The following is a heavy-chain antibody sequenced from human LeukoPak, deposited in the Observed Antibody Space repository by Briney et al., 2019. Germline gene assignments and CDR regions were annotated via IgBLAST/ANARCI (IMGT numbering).Heavy chain of an antibody. V-gene: IGHV4-4*07. D-gene: IGHD2-2*01. CDR1: GGSISSYY. J-gene: IGHJ5*02. CDR2: IYTSGST. CDR3: AREGAYCSSTSCNWFDP. Sequence: PSETLSLTCTVSGGSISSYYWSWIRQPAGKGLEWIRRIYTSGSTNYNPSLKSRVTISVDTSKNQFSLKLSSVTAADTAVYYCAREGAYCSSTSCNWFDPWGQGTLVTVSS.